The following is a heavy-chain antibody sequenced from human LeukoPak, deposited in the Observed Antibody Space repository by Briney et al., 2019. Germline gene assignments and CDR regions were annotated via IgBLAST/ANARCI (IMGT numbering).Heavy chain of an antibody. V-gene: IGHV3-7*01. Sequence: GGSLRLSCAGYGFTFNRYWMSWVRQAPGKGLEWVANIKEDGSEKDYVDSVKGRFTISRDNAKNSLYLQMNSLRAEDTAVYYCAKVGKTENYYGSGRFSYYYYMDVWGKGTTVTISS. CDR2: IKEDGSEK. CDR1: GFTFNRYW. D-gene: IGHD3-10*01. CDR3: AKVGKTENYYGSGRFSYYYYMDV. J-gene: IGHJ6*03.